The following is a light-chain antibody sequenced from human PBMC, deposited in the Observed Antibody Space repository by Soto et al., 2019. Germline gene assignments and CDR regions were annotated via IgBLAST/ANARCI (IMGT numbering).Light chain of an antibody. Sequence: DIQMTQSPSTLSGSVGDRVTITCRASQTIRSFWSWDQXKPGKXXXXXXXRAYTLKSGVPSRFSGSGSGTEFTLTISSLQPDDFATYYCQHYNSYSEAFGQGTKVDIK. CDR1: QTIRSF. V-gene: IGKV1-5*03. CDR3: QHYNSYSEA. J-gene: IGKJ1*01. CDR2: RAY.